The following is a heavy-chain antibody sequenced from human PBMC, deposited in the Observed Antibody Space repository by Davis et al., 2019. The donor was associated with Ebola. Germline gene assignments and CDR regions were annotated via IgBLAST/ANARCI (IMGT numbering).Heavy chain of an antibody. V-gene: IGHV3-30*18. CDR1: GFTFSSYV. CDR3: AKDGVVVAATRRVDYYGMDV. CDR2: ISYDGSNK. J-gene: IGHJ6*04. D-gene: IGHD2-15*01. Sequence: GGSLRLSCAASGFTFSSYVMHWVRQAPGKGLEWVAVISYDGSNKYYADSVKGRFTISRDNSKNTLYLQMNSLRAEDTAVYYCAKDGVVVAATRRVDYYGMDVWGKGTTVTVSS.